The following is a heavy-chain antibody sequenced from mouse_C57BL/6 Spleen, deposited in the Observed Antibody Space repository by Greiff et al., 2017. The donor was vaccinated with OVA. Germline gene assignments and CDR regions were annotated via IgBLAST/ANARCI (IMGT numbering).Heavy chain of an antibody. CDR1: GYAFSSYW. D-gene: IGHD4-1*01. J-gene: IGHJ3*01. CDR2: IYPGDGDT. Sequence: VQVVESGAELVKPGASVKISCEASGYAFSSYWMNWVKQRPGKGLEWIGQIYPGDGDTNYNGKFKGKATLTADKSSSTAYMQLSSLTSEDSAVYFCARWDDMGWFAYWGQGTLVTVSA. CDR3: ARWDDMGWFAY. V-gene: IGHV1-80*01.